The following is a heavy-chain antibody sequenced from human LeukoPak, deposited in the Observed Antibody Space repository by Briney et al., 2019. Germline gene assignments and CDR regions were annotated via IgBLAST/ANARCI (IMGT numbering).Heavy chain of an antibody. D-gene: IGHD4-17*01. Sequence: ASVKVSCKASGYTFTGYHMHWVRQAPGQGLEWMGWINPNSGGTIYAQKFQGRVTITGDTSIGTAYMELSGLTSDDTAIYYCATDYGDYESAYWGQGTVVTVSS. CDR2: INPNSGGT. CDR1: GYTFTGYH. CDR3: ATDYGDYESAY. J-gene: IGHJ4*02. V-gene: IGHV1-2*02.